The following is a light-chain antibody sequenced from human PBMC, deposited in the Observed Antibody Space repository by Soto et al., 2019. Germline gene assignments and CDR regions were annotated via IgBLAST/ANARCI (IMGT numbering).Light chain of an antibody. V-gene: IGLV2-8*01. J-gene: IGLJ2*01. CDR3: TSYSGSSNNLV. CDR1: SSDVGGYNY. Sequence: QSALTQPPSASGSPGQSVTISCTGTSSDVGGYNYVSWYQQHPGKVPKLLIYEVSKRPSGVPDRFSGSKSGNTASLTVSGLQAEDEADSYCTSYSGSSNNLVFGGGTKLTVL. CDR2: EVS.